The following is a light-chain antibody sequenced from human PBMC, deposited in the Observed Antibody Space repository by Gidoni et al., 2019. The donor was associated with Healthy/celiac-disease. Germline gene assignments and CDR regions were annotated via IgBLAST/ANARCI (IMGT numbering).Light chain of an antibody. CDR3: AAWDDSLNVFYV. CDR2: SNN. CDR1: SSNIGSNT. V-gene: IGLV1-44*01. J-gene: IGLJ1*01. Sequence: QSVLTQPPSASGTPGQRVTISCSGSSSNIGSNTVNWYQQLPVTAPKLLIYSNNQRPSGVPDRFSGSKSGTSASLAISGLQSEDEADYYCAAWDDSLNVFYVFGTGTKVTVL.